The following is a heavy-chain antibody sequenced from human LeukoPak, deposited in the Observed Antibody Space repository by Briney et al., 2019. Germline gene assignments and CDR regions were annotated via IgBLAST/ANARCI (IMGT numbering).Heavy chain of an antibody. V-gene: IGHV3-23*01. D-gene: IGHD1-26*01. CDR2: TSGSGGST. CDR1: GFTFSSHA. CDR3: AKEGVVGAI. J-gene: IGHJ4*02. Sequence: GGSLRLSCAASGFTFSSHAMSWVRQAHGEWLEWVSATSGSGGSTYYADSVKGPLTIPRDNSKHTLYLQITSLRAEGTAVYYCAKEGVVGAIWGQGTLVTVSS.